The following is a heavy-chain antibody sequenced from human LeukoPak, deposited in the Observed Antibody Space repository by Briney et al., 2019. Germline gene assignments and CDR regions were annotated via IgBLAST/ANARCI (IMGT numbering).Heavy chain of an antibody. D-gene: IGHD3-10*01. CDR1: GGSISSYY. CDR2: IYYSGST. Sequence: SETLSLTCTVSGGSISSYYWSWIRQPPGKGLEWIGYIYYSGSTNYNPSLKSRVTISVDTSKNQFSLKLSSVTAADTAVYYCARLGITMVRGVIPNWFDPWGQGTLVTVSS. V-gene: IGHV4-59*08. J-gene: IGHJ5*02. CDR3: ARLGITMVRGVIPNWFDP.